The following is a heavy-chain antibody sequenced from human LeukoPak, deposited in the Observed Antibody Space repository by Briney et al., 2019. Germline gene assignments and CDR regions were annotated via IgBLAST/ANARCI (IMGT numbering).Heavy chain of an antibody. CDR1: GFTFGSYA. Sequence: PGGSLRLSCAASGFTFGSYAMSWVRQAPGKGLEWVSAISGSGGSTYYADSVKGRFTISRDNSKNTLYLQMNSLRAEDTAVYYCAKDLGTYSSGWLVYWGQGTLVTVSS. CDR2: ISGSGGST. D-gene: IGHD6-19*01. J-gene: IGHJ4*02. CDR3: AKDLGTYSSGWLVY. V-gene: IGHV3-23*01.